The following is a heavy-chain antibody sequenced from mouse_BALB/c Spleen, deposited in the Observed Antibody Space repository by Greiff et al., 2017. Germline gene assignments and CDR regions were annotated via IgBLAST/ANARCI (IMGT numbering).Heavy chain of an antibody. CDR1: GFNIKDYY. J-gene: IGHJ4*01. V-gene: IGHV14-4*02. CDR3: NAGTYDGNYYAMDY. CDR2: IDPENGDT. D-gene: IGHD2-10*01. Sequence: VQLQQSGAELVRSGASVKLSCTASGFNIKDYYMHWVKQRPEQGLEWIGWIDPENGDTEYAPKFQGKATMTADTSSNTAYLQLSSLTSEDTAVYYCNAGTYDGNYYAMDYWGQGTAVTVSS.